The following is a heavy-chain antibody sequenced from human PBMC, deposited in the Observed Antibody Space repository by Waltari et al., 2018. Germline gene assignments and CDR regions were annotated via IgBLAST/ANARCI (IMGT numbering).Heavy chain of an antibody. CDR1: GYTFTGYY. J-gene: IGHJ5*02. CDR3: ARQGYGTYNWFDP. V-gene: IGHV1-2*02. CDR2: INPNSGGT. Sequence: QVQLVQSGAEVKKPGASVKVSCKASGYTFTGYYMHWVRQAPGQGLEWMGRINPNSGGTSYARKFQGRVTMTRDTSISTAYMELSRLRSDDTAVYYCARQGYGTYNWFDPWGQGTLVTVSS. D-gene: IGHD1-1*01.